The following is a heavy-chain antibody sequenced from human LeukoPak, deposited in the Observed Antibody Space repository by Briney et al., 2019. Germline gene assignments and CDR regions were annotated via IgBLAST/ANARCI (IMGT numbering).Heavy chain of an antibody. J-gene: IGHJ4*02. CDR2: IIPILGIA. CDR3: ASNYYGSGSYSGY. Sequence: GSSVKVSCKASGGTFSSYTISWVRQAPGQGLEWMGRIIPILGIANYAQKFQGRVTITADRSTSTAYMELSSLRSEDTAVYYCASNYYGSGSYSGYWGQGTLVTVSS. CDR1: GGTFSSYT. D-gene: IGHD3-10*01. V-gene: IGHV1-69*02.